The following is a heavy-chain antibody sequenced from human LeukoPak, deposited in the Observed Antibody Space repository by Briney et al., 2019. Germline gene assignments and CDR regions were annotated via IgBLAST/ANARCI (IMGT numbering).Heavy chain of an antibody. CDR3: ARERPPPTDSSPTMGGFDY. Sequence: PSQTLSLTCTVSGGSISSGGYYWSWIRQPPGKGLEWIGYIYHSGSTYYNPSLKSRVTISVDRSKNQFSLKLSSVTAADTAVYYCARERPPPTDSSPTMGGFDYWGQGTLVTVSS. CDR1: GGSISSGGYY. J-gene: IGHJ4*02. V-gene: IGHV4-30-2*01. D-gene: IGHD3-22*01. CDR2: IYHSGST.